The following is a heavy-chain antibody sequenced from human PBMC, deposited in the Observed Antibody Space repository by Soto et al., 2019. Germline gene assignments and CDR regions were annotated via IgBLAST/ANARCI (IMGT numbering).Heavy chain of an antibody. J-gene: IGHJ4*02. CDR2: IGYDGSNK. Sequence: GGSLRLSCAASGFTFSSYAMHWVRQAPGKGLEWVAVIGYDGSNKYYADSVKGRFTISRDNSKNTLYLQMNSLRAEDTAVNYRASVIVEDMAVAEYYFDYWGQGTLVTVSS. CDR1: GFTFSSYA. CDR3: ASVIVEDMAVAEYYFDY. D-gene: IGHD6-19*01. V-gene: IGHV3-33*01.